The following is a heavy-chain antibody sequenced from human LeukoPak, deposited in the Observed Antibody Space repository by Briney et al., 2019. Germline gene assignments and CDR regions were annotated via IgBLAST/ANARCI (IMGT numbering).Heavy chain of an antibody. Sequence: GASVNVSCKASGGTFSSYAISWVRQMPGKGLEWMGIIHSADSNTKYSPSFQGQVTISADKSISTAYLQWSGLKASDTAMYYCAGARHGDYRWDYWGQGTLVTVSS. CDR2: IHSADSNT. D-gene: IGHD4-17*01. J-gene: IGHJ4*02. V-gene: IGHV5-51*01. CDR1: GGTFSSYA. CDR3: AGARHGDYRWDY.